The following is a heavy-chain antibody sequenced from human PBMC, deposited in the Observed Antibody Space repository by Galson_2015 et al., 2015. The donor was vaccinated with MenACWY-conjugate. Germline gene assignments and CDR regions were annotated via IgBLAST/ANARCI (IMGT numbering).Heavy chain of an antibody. CDR2: VSYDASSR. CDR3: VRAEGWLRSAFDL. V-gene: IGHV3-30*10. D-gene: IGHD5-12*01. CDR1: GFRFSSYT. Sequence: SLRLSCAASGFRFSSYTFYWVRQSPGKGLEWVAVVSYDASSRYYRDSVQGRFTVSRDNSKNTLSLEMSSLGPEDSAVYYCVRAEGWLRSAFDLWGQGTMVTVSS. J-gene: IGHJ3*01.